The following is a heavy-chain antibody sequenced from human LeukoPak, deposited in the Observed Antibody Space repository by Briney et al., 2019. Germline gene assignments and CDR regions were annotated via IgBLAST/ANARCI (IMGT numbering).Heavy chain of an antibody. V-gene: IGHV4-31*03. CDR1: GGSISSGGYY. D-gene: IGHD2-2*01. Sequence: PSQTLSLTCTVSGGSISSGGYYWSWIRQHPGKGLEWIGYIYYSGSTYYNPSLKSRVTISVDTSKNQFSLKLSSVTAADTAVYYCASLDCSSTRCPFDYWGQGTLVTVSS. CDR3: ASLDCSSTRCPFDY. CDR2: IYYSGST. J-gene: IGHJ4*02.